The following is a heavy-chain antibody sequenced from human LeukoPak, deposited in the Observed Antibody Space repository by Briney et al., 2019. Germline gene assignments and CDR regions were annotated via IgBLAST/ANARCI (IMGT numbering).Heavy chain of an antibody. J-gene: IGHJ3*02. CDR3: ARKSIRTDAFDI. D-gene: IGHD6-6*01. Sequence: SGPRLVNPSQTLLLTCDISGDSVSSNSAAWNWIRQSPSRGLEWLGRTYYRSKWYNDYAVSVKSQVTINPDTSKNQISLHLSSVTPEDTAVYYCARKSIRTDAFDIWGQGTMDTVSS. CDR1: GDSVSSNSAA. V-gene: IGHV6-1*02. CDR2: TYYRSKWYN.